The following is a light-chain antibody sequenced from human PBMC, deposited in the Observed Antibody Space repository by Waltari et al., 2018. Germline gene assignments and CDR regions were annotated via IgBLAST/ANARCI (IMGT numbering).Light chain of an antibody. J-gene: IGKJ3*01. CDR2: WAS. CDR3: QQYFRTPLT. Sequence: DIAMTQSPDSLAVSLGERATINSRSSPSVLHSPNNKNYLAWYQQKPGQPPKLLVYWASTRESGVPDRFSGSGSGTDFTLTISSLQAEDVAVYYCQQYFRTPLTFGPGTTVEIK. CDR1: PSVLHSPNNKNY. V-gene: IGKV4-1*01.